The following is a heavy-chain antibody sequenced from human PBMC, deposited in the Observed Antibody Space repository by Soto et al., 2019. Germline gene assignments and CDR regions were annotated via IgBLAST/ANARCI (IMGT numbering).Heavy chain of an antibody. CDR3: PRGGAMGVDY. CDR2: IYFDGITT. J-gene: IGHJ4*02. V-gene: IGHV3-74*01. CDR1: GFTFNTHW. Sequence: WWSLRLSCTASGFTFNTHWMHWFRQAPGKGLVWVSRIYFDGITTNYADSVKGRLTVSRDNAKNTVYLHVNTLRDEDTAVYYCPRGGAMGVDYWGQGTLVTVSS. D-gene: IGHD1-26*01.